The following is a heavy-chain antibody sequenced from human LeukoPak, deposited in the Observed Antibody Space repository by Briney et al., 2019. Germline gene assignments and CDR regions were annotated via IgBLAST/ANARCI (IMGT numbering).Heavy chain of an antibody. CDR2: ISGSGGST. Sequence: GGSLRLSCAASGFTFSSYAVSWVRQAPGKGLEWVSAISGSGGSTYYADSVKGRFTISRDNSKNTLYLQMNSLRAEDTAVYYCAKDPRRVYYYDSSGNDDYWGQGTLATVSS. V-gene: IGHV3-23*01. D-gene: IGHD3-22*01. CDR3: AKDPRRVYYYDSSGNDDY. J-gene: IGHJ4*02. CDR1: GFTFSSYA.